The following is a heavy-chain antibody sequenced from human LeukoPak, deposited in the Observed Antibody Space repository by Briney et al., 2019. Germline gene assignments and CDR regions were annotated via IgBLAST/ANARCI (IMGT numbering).Heavy chain of an antibody. CDR2: ISYDASQK. D-gene: IGHD6-13*01. J-gene: IGHJ4*02. CDR1: GFTFSDYT. V-gene: IGHV3-30*04. Sequence: GGSLRLSCAASGFTFSDYTMHCVRQAPGKGLEWVAVISYDASQKYYADSVTGRFTISRDNSKNTVYLQMNSLRAEDTAVFYCARANSSSWHYFDDWGQGTLVTVSS. CDR3: ARANSSSWHYFDD.